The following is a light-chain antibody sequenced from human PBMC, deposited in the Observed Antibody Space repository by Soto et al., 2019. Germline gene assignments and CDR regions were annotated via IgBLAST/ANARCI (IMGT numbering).Light chain of an antibody. V-gene: IGLV2-14*03. Sequence: QSALTQPASVSGSPGQSITISCTGASSDVGGYNYVSWYQQHPGKAPKLMIYDVNTRPSGVSNRFSGSKSGNTASLTISGLQAEDEADYYCSSYTSITTLYVLFGGGTKVTVL. CDR2: DVN. CDR1: SSDVGGYNY. CDR3: SSYTSITTLYVL. J-gene: IGLJ2*01.